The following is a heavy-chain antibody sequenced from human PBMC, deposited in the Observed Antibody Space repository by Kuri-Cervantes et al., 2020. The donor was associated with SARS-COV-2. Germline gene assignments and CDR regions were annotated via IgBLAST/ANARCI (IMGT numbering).Heavy chain of an antibody. CDR3: AKRSDSADDFWSGYYTGNWFDP. CDR2: ISGSGGST. D-gene: IGHD3-3*01. CDR1: RFTFSSYA. J-gene: IGHJ5*02. Sequence: GGSLRLSCAASRFTFSSYAMSWVRQAPGKGLEWVSAISGSGGSTYYADSVKGRFTISRDNSKNTLYLQMNSLRAEDTAVYYCAKRSDSADDFWSGYYTGNWFDPWGQGTLVTVSS. V-gene: IGHV3-23*01.